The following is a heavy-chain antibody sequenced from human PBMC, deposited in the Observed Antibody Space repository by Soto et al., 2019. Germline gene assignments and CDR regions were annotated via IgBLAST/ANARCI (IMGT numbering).Heavy chain of an antibody. CDR1: GFTFSSYA. D-gene: IGHD3-22*01. Sequence: GGSLRLSCAASGFTFSSYAMSWVRQAPGKGLEWVSAISGSGGSTYYADSVKGRFTISRDNSKNTLYLQMNSLRAEDTAVYYCAKEWGIDYYDSSGYPFFDYWGQGTLVTVSS. J-gene: IGHJ4*02. CDR2: ISGSGGST. V-gene: IGHV3-23*01. CDR3: AKEWGIDYYDSSGYPFFDY.